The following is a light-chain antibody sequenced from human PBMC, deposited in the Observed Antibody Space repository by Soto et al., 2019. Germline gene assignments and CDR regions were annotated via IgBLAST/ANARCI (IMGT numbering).Light chain of an antibody. Sequence: QSVLTQPPSSSGSPGQSVTISCTGTSRDVGGYNCGYWYQQHPGKDPKLMIYEVSKRPSGVPARFSGSKSGNTASLTVSGVQAEDEAAYSCSSYAGSNLPVVFGGGNQINVL. CDR3: SSYAGSNLPVV. CDR1: SRDVGGYNC. V-gene: IGLV2-8*01. J-gene: IGLJ2*01. CDR2: EVS.